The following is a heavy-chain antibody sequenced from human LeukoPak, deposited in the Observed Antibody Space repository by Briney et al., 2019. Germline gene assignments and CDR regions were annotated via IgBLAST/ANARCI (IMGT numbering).Heavy chain of an antibody. CDR3: AKVSSYCGGDCYPETYYFDY. D-gene: IGHD2-21*01. J-gene: IGHJ4*02. CDR1: GFTFSSYA. CDR2: ISGSGGST. V-gene: IGHV3-23*01. Sequence: TGGSLRLSCAASGFTFSSYAMSWVRQAPGKGLEWVSAISGSGGSTYYADSVKGRFTISRDNSKNTLYLQMNSLRAEDTAIYYCAKVSSYCGGDCYPETYYFDYWGQGTLVTASS.